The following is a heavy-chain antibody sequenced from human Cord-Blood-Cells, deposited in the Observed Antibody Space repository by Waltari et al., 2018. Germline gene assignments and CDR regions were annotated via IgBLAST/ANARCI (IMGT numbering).Heavy chain of an antibody. CDR3: AIRPGVGAFDY. J-gene: IGHJ4*02. V-gene: IGHV4-34*01. CDR1: GGSFSGYY. Sequence: QVQLQQWGAGLLKPSETLSLTCAVYGGSFSGYYWSWIRQPPGTGLEWIGEINHSGSTNYNPSLKSRVTISVDTSKNQFSLKLSSVTAADTAVYYCAIRPGVGAFDYWCQGTLVTVSS. D-gene: IGHD3-16*01. CDR2: INHSGST.